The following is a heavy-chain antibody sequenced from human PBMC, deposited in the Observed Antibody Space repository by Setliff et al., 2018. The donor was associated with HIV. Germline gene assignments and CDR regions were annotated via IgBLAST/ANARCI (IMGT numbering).Heavy chain of an antibody. D-gene: IGHD3-10*01. CDR2: IKQDESEE. J-gene: IGHJ4*02. V-gene: IGHV3-7*01. CDR1: GFTFSSHW. CDR3: ALLWPFDY. Sequence: GSLRLSCAASGFTFSSHWMSWVRQAPGKGLEWVANIKQDESEEWYADSVKGRFTISRDNVKNSLYLQMSSLRGEDTAVYYCALLWPFDYWGQGALVTVSS.